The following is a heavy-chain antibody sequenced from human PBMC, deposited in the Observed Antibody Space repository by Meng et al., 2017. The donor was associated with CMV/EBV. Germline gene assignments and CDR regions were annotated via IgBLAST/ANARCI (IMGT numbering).Heavy chain of an antibody. Sequence: APVKVSCKASGYTFTSYGISWVRQAPGQGLEWMGWISAYNGNTNYAQKLQGRVTMTTDTSTSTAYMELRSLRSDDTAVYYCARHYGDYFRNWFDPWGQGTLVTVSS. V-gene: IGHV1-18*01. CDR2: ISAYNGNT. J-gene: IGHJ5*02. CDR3: ARHYGDYFRNWFDP. D-gene: IGHD4-17*01. CDR1: GYTFTSYG.